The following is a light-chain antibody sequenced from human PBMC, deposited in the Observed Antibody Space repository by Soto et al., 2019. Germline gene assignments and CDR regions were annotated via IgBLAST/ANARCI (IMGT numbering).Light chain of an antibody. CDR3: QQTYSTPLT. Sequence: DIPMTQSPSSLSASVGDRVTITCRASQISSYLNWYQQKPGKAPKLLIYAASTLQSGVPSRFSGSGSGTEFTLTISNLQPEDFATYYCQQTYSTPLTFGGGTTVEI. V-gene: IGKV1-39*01. CDR1: QISSY. J-gene: IGKJ4*01. CDR2: AAS.